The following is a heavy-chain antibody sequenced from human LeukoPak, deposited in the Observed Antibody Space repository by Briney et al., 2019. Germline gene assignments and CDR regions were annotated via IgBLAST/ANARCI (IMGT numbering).Heavy chain of an antibody. V-gene: IGHV4-34*01. D-gene: IGHD5-18*01. J-gene: IGHJ4*02. CDR2: INHSGST. Sequence: PSETLSLTCTVYGGSFSGYYWSWIRQPPGKGPEWIGEINHSGSTNYNPSLKSRVTISVDTSENQFSLKLSSVTAADTAVYYCASGSYGEVDYWGQGTLVTVSS. CDR3: ASGSYGEVDY. CDR1: GGSFSGYY.